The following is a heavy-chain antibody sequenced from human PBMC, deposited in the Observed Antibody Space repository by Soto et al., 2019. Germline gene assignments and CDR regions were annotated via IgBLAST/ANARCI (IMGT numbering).Heavy chain of an antibody. V-gene: IGHV1-46*01. Sequence: ASVKVSCKASGYTFTSYYMHWVRQAPGQGLEWMGIINPSGGSTSYAQKFQGRVTMTRDTSTSTVYMELSSLRSEDTAVYYCARDLGITMIVVVNYYYGMDAWGQETTVTVSS. CDR1: GYTFTSYY. D-gene: IGHD3-22*01. J-gene: IGHJ6*02. CDR2: INPSGGST. CDR3: ARDLGITMIVVVNYYYGMDA.